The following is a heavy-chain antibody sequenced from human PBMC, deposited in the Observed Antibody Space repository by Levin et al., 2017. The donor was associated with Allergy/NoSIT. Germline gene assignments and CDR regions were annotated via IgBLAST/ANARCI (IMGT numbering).Heavy chain of an antibody. J-gene: IGHJ4*02. CDR2: ILATGGTT. CDR1: GFTFSSHT. Sequence: LSLTCVASGFTFSSHTMSWVRQAPGKGLEWVSGILATGGTTYYADSVKGRFTISRDNSKNTLYLQMNSLRVDDTAVYYCAKDWGYGSGTYFDCWGQGTLVTVSS. CDR3: AKDWGYGSGTYFDC. D-gene: IGHD3-10*01. V-gene: IGHV3-23*01.